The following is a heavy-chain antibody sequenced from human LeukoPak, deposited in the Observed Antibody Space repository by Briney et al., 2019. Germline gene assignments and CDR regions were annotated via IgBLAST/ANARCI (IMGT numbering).Heavy chain of an antibody. D-gene: IGHD3-3*01. J-gene: IGHJ4*02. CDR3: ASRSSIWSGYQDTLYYFDF. CDR1: GGSTSSYF. V-gene: IGHV4-59*01. CDR2: IYYSGST. Sequence: PSETLSLTCTVSGGSTSSYFWTWIRQPPGKRLEWIGHIYYSGSTNYNPSLKSRVTISVDTSKNQFSLKLSSVTAADTAVYYCASRSSIWSGYQDTLYYFDFWGQGTLVSVSS.